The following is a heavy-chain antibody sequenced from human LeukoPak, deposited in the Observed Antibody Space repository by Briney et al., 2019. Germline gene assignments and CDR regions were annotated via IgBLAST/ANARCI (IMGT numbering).Heavy chain of an antibody. CDR2: IYYSGGT. V-gene: IGHV4-31*03. CDR1: GGSICSGGYY. Sequence: SETLSLTCTVSGGSICSGGYYWSWIRQHPGKGLEWIGYIYYSGGTYYNPSLKSRVTISVDTSKNQFSLKLSSVTAADTAVYYCASLPYYYDSSGYLPWGQETLVTVSS. D-gene: IGHD3-22*01. CDR3: ASLPYYYDSSGYLP. J-gene: IGHJ4*02.